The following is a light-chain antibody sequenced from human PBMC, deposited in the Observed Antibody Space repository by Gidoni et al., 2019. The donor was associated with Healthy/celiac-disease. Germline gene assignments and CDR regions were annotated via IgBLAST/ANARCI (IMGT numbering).Light chain of an antibody. Sequence: SSELTQDPAVSVALGQTVRITCQGDSLRSYYASWYQQKPGQAPVLVIYGKNNRPSGIPDRFSGSSSANTASLTITGAQAEDEADYYCNSRDSSGNLVVFGGGTKLTVL. CDR1: SLRSYY. J-gene: IGLJ2*01. CDR2: GKN. V-gene: IGLV3-19*01. CDR3: NSRDSSGNLVV.